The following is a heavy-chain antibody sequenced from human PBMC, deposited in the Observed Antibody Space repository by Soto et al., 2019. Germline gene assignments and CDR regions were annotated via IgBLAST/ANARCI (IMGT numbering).Heavy chain of an antibody. D-gene: IGHD6-6*01. CDR2: INPNSGDT. V-gene: IGHV1-2*04. J-gene: IGHJ4*02. CDR1: GYIFTGYY. Sequence: GASVKVSCKASGYIFTGYYMHWVRQAPGQGLEWMGWINPNSGDTNYTQKFQGWVTMTRDTSISTAYMELSRLRSDDTAVYYCARDSRGGAARRPTFYYWGRGTLVTVSS. CDR3: ARDSRGGAARRPTFYY.